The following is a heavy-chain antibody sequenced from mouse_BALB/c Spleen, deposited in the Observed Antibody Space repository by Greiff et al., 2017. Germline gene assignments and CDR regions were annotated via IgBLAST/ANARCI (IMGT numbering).Heavy chain of an antibody. CDR2: IYPSDSYT. Sequence: QVQLKQPGAELVRPGASVKLSCKASGYTFTSYWINWVKQRPGQGLEWIGNIYPSDSYTNYNQKFKDKATLTVDKSSSTAYMQLSSPTSEDSAVYYCTREGGLRRGAWFAYWGQGTLVTVSA. CDR3: TREGGLRRGAWFAY. J-gene: IGHJ3*01. V-gene: IGHV1-69*02. D-gene: IGHD2-4*01. CDR1: GYTFTSYW.